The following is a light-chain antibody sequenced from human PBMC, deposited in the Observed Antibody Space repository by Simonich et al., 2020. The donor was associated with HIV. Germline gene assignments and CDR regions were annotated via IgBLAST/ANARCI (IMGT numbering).Light chain of an antibody. Sequence: EIVLTQSPATLSLSPGERATLSCRASQSVSSYLAWYQLKPGQAPRLLIYDASNRATGIPARFSGSGSGTDFTLTISSLEPEDFAVYYCQQYNKWPPWTFGQGTKVEI. CDR1: QSVSSY. CDR2: DAS. CDR3: QQYNKWPPWT. J-gene: IGKJ1*01. V-gene: IGKV3-11*01.